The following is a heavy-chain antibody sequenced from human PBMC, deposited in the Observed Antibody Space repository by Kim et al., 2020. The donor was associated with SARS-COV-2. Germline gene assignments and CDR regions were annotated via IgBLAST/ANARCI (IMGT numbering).Heavy chain of an antibody. J-gene: IGHJ4*02. V-gene: IGHV3-21*01. Sequence: YADSGTGRFTTSRDNAKNSLYMQISSLRAESTAVYYCARDALRDSSGYYAFWGQGTLVTVSS. CDR3: ARDALRDSSGYYAF. D-gene: IGHD3-22*01.